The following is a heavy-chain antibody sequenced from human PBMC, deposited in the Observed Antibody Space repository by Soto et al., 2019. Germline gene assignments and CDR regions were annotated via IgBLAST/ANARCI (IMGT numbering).Heavy chain of an antibody. J-gene: IGHJ6*02. CDR3: ARENFNTSNHNYSGMDV. Sequence: QVQLVQSGAEVKKPGSSAKVSCQASGGTYGSDTISWVRQAPGQGLEWVGGITPMFGKADYAHKFQGRVTLTAYKSTSTAYMELTSLRSEYTAIYYCARENFNTSNHNYSGMDVWGQGTMVTVSS. D-gene: IGHD2-2*02. CDR1: GGTYGSDT. V-gene: IGHV1-69*06. CDR2: ITPMFGKA.